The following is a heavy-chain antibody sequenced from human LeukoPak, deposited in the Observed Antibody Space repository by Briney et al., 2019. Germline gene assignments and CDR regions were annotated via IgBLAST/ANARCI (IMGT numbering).Heavy chain of an antibody. Sequence: GGSLRLSCAASGFTFSSYWMSWVRQAPGKGLEWVANIKQDGSEKYYVDSVKGRFTISRDNAKNSLYLQMNSLRAEDTAVYYCARVGGYCTNGVCSHFDYWGQGTLVTVSS. CDR3: ARVGGYCTNGVCSHFDY. V-gene: IGHV3-7*01. CDR2: IKQDGSEK. D-gene: IGHD2-8*01. CDR1: GFTFSSYW. J-gene: IGHJ4*02.